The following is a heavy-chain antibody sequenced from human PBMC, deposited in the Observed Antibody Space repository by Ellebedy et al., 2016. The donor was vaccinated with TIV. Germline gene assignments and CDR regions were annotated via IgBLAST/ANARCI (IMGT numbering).Heavy chain of an antibody. CDR2: IYTSGST. CDR3: ARDKEQLGPPPYYMDV. D-gene: IGHD6-6*01. J-gene: IGHJ6*03. CDR1: GGSISSGSYY. V-gene: IGHV4-61*02. Sequence: SETLSLXXTVSGGSISSGSYYWSWIRQPAGKGLEWIGRIYTSGSTNYNPSLKSRVTMSVDTSKNQFSLKLSSVTAADTAVYYCARDKEQLGPPPYYMDVWGKGTTVTVSS.